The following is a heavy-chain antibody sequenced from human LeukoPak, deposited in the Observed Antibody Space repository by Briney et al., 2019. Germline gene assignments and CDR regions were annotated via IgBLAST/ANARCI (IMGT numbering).Heavy chain of an antibody. CDR1: EFPFSDYW. V-gene: IGHV3-7*01. D-gene: IGHD5-12*01. CDR3: ARLAIVPTMRAVDY. J-gene: IGHJ4*02. CDR2: IKRDGSEE. Sequence: GGSLRLSCAASEFPFSDYWMTWVRQAPGKGLEWVANIKRDGSEEYYVDSVKGRFTISRDNAKNSLYLQMNSLRVEDTAVYYCARLAIVPTMRAVDYWGQGTLVTVAS.